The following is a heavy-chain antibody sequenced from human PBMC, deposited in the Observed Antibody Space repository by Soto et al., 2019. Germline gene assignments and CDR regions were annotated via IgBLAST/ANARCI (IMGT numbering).Heavy chain of an antibody. J-gene: IGHJ4*02. CDR2: IIPIFGTA. V-gene: IGHV1-69*13. Sequence: VKVSCKASGGSLSRYAISWVRQAPGHGLEWMGGIIPIFGTANYAQEFQGRVTITAEQSTGKAYMELSRLRSEDTAVDGWARGPVAGSDFWGQSTLVTGSS. D-gene: IGHD6-19*01. CDR3: ARGPVAGSDF. CDR1: GGSLSRYA.